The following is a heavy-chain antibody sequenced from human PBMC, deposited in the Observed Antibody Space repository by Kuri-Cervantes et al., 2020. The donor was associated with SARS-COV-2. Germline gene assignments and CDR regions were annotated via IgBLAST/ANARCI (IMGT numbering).Heavy chain of an antibody. CDR2: IYTSGST. Sequence: SETLSLTCTVSGGSISSGSYYWSWIRQPAGKGLEWIGRIYTSGSTNYNPSLKSRVTISVDTSKNQFSLKLSSVTAADTAVYYCARHFGYASPWGRGTLVTVSS. CDR1: GGSISSGSYY. V-gene: IGHV4-61*02. CDR3: ARHFGYASP. D-gene: IGHD3-22*01. J-gene: IGHJ2*01.